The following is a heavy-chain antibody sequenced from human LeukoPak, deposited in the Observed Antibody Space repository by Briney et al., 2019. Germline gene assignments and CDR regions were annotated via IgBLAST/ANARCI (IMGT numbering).Heavy chain of an antibody. D-gene: IGHD1-26*01. CDR2: FDPEDGET. Sequence: GASVKVSCKVSGYTLTELSMHWVRQAPGRGLEWMGGFDPEDGETIYAQKFQGRVTMTEDTSTDTAYMELSSLRSEDTAVYYCAIDPAGRMFSGSYRGGYNWFDPWGQGTLVTVSS. J-gene: IGHJ5*02. V-gene: IGHV1-24*01. CDR3: AIDPAGRMFSGSYRGGYNWFDP. CDR1: GYTLTELS.